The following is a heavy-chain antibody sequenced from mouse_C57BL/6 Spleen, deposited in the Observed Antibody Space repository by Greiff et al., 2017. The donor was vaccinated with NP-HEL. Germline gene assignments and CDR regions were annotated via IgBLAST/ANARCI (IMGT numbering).Heavy chain of an antibody. CDR1: GFNFKNTY. CDR3: ARGHGSSSFAY. CDR2: IDPANGNP. D-gene: IGHD1-1*01. V-gene: IGHV14-3*01. Sequence: VQLQQSVAELVRPGASVKLSCTASGFNFKNTYMHWVKQRPEQGLEWIGRIDPANGNPKYAPKFPGKATITADTSSNTAYLQLSSLTSEDTAIYYCARGHGSSSFAYWGQGTLVTVSA. J-gene: IGHJ3*01.